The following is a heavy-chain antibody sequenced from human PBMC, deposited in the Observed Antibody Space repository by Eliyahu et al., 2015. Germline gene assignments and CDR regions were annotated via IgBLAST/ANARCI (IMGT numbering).Heavy chain of an antibody. CDR1: GFSFSSFG. J-gene: IGHJ3*01. V-gene: IGHV3-30*18. CDR3: AKGVADYDSFGAFDF. CDR2: VSFDGGRK. Sequence: QVQLVESGGGVVQPGTSVXLSCAASGFSFSSFGFHWVRQAPGKGLEWVAVVSFDGGRKYYGDSVKGRVTISRDNSKNTMYLQMNSLRDEDTAVYYCAKGVADYDSFGAFDFGGQGTMVAVSS. D-gene: IGHD3-22*01.